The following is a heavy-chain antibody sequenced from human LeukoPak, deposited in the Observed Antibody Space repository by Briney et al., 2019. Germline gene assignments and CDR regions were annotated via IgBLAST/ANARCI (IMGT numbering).Heavy chain of an antibody. CDR2: IYYSGST. V-gene: IGHV4-39*01. Sequence: SETLSLTCTVSGGSISSSSYYWGWIRQPPGTGLEWIGSIYYSGSTYYNPSLKSRVTISVDTSKNQFSLKLSSVTAADTAVYYCARNQGYSSSWDDAFDIWGQGTMVTVSS. J-gene: IGHJ3*02. D-gene: IGHD6-13*01. CDR1: GGSISSSSYY. CDR3: ARNQGYSSSWDDAFDI.